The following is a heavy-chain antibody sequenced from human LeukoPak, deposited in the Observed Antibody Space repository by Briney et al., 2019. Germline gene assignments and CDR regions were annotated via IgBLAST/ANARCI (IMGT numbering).Heavy chain of an antibody. V-gene: IGHV4-59*08. Sequence: SETLSLTCTVSGGSISSYYWSWIRQPPGKGLEWIGYIYYSGSTTYNPSLRSRVTISVDTSKNQFSLKLSSVTAADTAVYYCARGGNYGDYDGYFDYWGQGTLVTVSS. J-gene: IGHJ4*02. CDR3: ARGGNYGDYDGYFDY. CDR2: IYYSGST. CDR1: GGSISSYY. D-gene: IGHD4-17*01.